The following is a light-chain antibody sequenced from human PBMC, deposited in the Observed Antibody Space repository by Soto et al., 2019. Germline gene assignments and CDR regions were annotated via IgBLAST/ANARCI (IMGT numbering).Light chain of an antibody. V-gene: IGKV2-28*01. Sequence: DVVMTQSPLSLPVTPGEPASISCRSSQSLLYSNGYNYLDWYVQKPGQSPQLLIYLGSYRASGVPDRLSGSESGTDFAKEISRVEAEDAGFYYCRQALQTPFTFGPRTKVDIK. CDR1: QSLLYSNGYNY. J-gene: IGKJ3*01. CDR2: LGS. CDR3: RQALQTPFT.